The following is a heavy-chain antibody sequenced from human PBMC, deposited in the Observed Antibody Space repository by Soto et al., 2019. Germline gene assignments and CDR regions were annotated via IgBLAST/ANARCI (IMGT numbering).Heavy chain of an antibody. J-gene: IGHJ4*02. CDR3: AREGGMVGATDPPPLDY. Sequence: EVQLVESGGGLVQPGGSLRLSCAASGFTFSNYWMSWVRQAPGKGLEWVANIQQDGSEKYYVDSVKGRFTISRDNAKNSLYLQMNSLRAEDTAVYFCAREGGMVGATDPPPLDYWGQGILVAVSS. D-gene: IGHD1-26*01. CDR1: GFTFSNYW. CDR2: IQQDGSEK. V-gene: IGHV3-7*01.